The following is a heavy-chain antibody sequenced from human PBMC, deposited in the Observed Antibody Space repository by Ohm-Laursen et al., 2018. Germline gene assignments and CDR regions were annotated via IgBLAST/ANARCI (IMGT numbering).Heavy chain of an antibody. J-gene: IGHJ4*02. CDR3: ARITGGGYYFDY. CDR1: GFSLSTSGMC. D-gene: IGHD1-14*01. CDR2: IDWDDDK. V-gene: IGHV2-70*11. Sequence: TQTLTLTSTFSGFSLSTSGMCVSWIRQPPGKALEWLARIDWDDDKYYSTSLKTRLTISKDTSKNQVVLTMTNMDPVDTATYYCARITGGGYYFDYWGQGTLVTVSS.